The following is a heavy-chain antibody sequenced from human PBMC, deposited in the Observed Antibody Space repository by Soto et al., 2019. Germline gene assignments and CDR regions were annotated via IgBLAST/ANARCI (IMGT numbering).Heavy chain of an antibody. CDR1: GGSFSGYY. J-gene: IGHJ6*02. CDR3: ARRLTIYYYGSWKGSMHV. V-gene: IGHV4-34*01. CDR2: INHSGST. Sequence: QVQLQQWGAGLLKPSETLSLTCAVYGGSFSGYYWSWIRQPPGKGLEWIGEINHSGSTNYNPSLKGRVISAVDTYKNQFPLKLSSVPVADTAVYYCARRLTIYYYGSWKGSMHVWGQGTTVTVSS. D-gene: IGHD3-10*01.